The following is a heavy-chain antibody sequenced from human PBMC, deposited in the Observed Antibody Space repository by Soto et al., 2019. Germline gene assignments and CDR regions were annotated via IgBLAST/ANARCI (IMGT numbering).Heavy chain of an antibody. Sequence: VASVKVSCKASGYTFTSYAMHWVRQAPGQRLEWMGWINAGNGNTKYSQKFQGRVTITRDTSASTAYMELSSLRSEDTAVYYCATDRGATTLTPSLGYYYDKDVWDKGTRVTVSA. CDR3: ATDRGATTLTPSLGYYYDKDV. V-gene: IGHV1-3*01. J-gene: IGHJ6*04. CDR1: GYTFTSYA. CDR2: INAGNGNT. D-gene: IGHD1-26*01.